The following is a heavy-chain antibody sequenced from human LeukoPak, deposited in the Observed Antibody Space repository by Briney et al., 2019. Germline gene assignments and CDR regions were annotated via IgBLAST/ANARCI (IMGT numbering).Heavy chain of an antibody. CDR1: GGSISSYH. Sequence: PSETLSLTCTVSGGSISSYHWSWIRQPAGKGLEWIGHININEGPKYNPSLRSRVTMSADMSRNQYSLKLSSVTAADTAVYYCARDGNSYGPDFDYWGQGTLVTVSS. V-gene: IGHV4-4*07. CDR3: ARDGNSYGPDFDY. D-gene: IGHD5-18*01. CDR2: ININEGP. J-gene: IGHJ4*02.